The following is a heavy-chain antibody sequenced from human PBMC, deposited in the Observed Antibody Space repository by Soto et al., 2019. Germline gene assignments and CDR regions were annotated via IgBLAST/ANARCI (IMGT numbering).Heavy chain of an antibody. CDR1: GGSISSHY. V-gene: IGHV4-59*11. CDR3: ARRDYSTSSLGPFDY. D-gene: IGHD6-6*01. CDR2: VHYSGST. J-gene: IGHJ4*02. Sequence: QVQLQESGPGLVKPSETLSLTCVVSGGSISSHYWSWIRQPPGSGLEWIGVVHYSGSTSYSPPLKSRVTMSLGTSKNQFSLSLTPVTAADTAVYFCARRDYSTSSLGPFDYWGQGILVTVSS.